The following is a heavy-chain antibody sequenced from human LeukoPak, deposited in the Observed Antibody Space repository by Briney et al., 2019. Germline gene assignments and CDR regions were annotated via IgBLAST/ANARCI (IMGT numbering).Heavy chain of an antibody. CDR2: INPSSGGT. V-gene: IGHV1-2*02. Sequence: ASVKISCRASGYTFIAYYMHWVRQAPGQGLEWMGWINPSSGGTNYAQKFQGRVTMTRDTSISTAYMELSELRSDDTAVYYCAGQKDPRPIDYWGQGTLITVSS. CDR1: GYTFIAYY. J-gene: IGHJ4*02. CDR3: AGQKDPRPIDY.